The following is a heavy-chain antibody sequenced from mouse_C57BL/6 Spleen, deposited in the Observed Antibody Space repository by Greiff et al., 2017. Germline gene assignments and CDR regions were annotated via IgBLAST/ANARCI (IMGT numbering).Heavy chain of an antibody. V-gene: IGHV1-15*01. J-gene: IGHJ2*01. Sequence: VQLQQSGAELVRPGASVTLSCKASGSTFTDYEMHWVKQTPVHGLEWIGAIDPETGGTTYNQKFKGKAILTADKSSSTAYMELRSLTSEDSAVYYCTGREYYFDYWGQGTTLTVSS. CDR3: TGREYYFDY. CDR2: IDPETGGT. CDR1: GSTFTDYE.